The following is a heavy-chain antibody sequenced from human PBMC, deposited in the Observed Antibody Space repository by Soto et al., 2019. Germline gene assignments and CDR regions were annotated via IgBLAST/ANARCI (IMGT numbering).Heavy chain of an antibody. CDR3: APEINYYGSGGNWFDP. Sequence: QVQLVQSGAEVKKPGSSVKVSCKASGGTFSSYAISWVRQAPGQGLEWMGGIIPIFGTANYAQKFQGRVTITADESTSTAYMELTSLRSENTAVYYFAPEINYYGSGGNWFDPWGQGTLVTVSS. CDR2: IIPIFGTA. V-gene: IGHV1-69*01. D-gene: IGHD3-10*01. J-gene: IGHJ5*02. CDR1: GGTFSSYA.